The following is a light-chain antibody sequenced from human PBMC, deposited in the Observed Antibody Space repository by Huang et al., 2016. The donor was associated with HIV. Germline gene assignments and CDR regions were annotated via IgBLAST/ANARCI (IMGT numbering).Light chain of an antibody. CDR3: QQRSSRLT. CDR2: DAT. V-gene: IGKV3-11*01. Sequence: EVVLTQSPATLSVFQGDRVTISCRASQNINNYLAWYQQKPGQAPRLLIYDATKRPPGISDKFSGSGSGAAFTLTINSLETEDFAIYDCQQRSSRLTFGGGT. J-gene: IGKJ4*01. CDR1: QNINNY.